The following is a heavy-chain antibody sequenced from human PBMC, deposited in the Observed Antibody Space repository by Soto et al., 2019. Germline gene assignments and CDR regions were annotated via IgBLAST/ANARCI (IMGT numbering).Heavy chain of an antibody. Sequence: QITLKESGPTLVKPTQTLTLTCTFSGFSLSTSGVGVGWIRQPPGKALEWLALISWDDDKRYSPSLRSRLTITKDTSKNQVVLTMTNMDPVDTATYYCAHRTIQVYGMDVWGQGTTVTVSS. CDR2: ISWDDDK. CDR1: GFSLSTSGVG. D-gene: IGHD5-18*01. CDR3: AHRTIQVYGMDV. V-gene: IGHV2-5*02. J-gene: IGHJ6*02.